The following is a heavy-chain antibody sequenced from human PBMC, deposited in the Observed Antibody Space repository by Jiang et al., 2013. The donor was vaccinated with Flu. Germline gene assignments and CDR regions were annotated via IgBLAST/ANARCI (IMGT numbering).Heavy chain of an antibody. J-gene: IGHJ3*02. V-gene: IGHV5-51*01. D-gene: IGHD3-3*01. CDR3: ARGAYDFVSGPPDPFDI. CDR2: IYPADSQT. CDR1: GNTFTDSW. Sequence: GAEVKKPGESLAISCQGSGNTFTDSWIAWVRQMPGKGLEWVGIIYPADSQTRYSPSFQGQVTLSVDKSINTAYLQWSGLKASDSAMYYCARGAYDFVSGPPDPFDIWGQGTMVIVSS.